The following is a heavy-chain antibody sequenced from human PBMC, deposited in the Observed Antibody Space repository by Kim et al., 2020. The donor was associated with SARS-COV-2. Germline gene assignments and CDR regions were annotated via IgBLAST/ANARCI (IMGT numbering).Heavy chain of an antibody. CDR2: IGTAGDT. V-gene: IGHV3-13*04. J-gene: IGHJ6*02. CDR3: ARGGTTGYYYGMDV. Sequence: GGSLRLSCAASGFTFSSYDMHWVRQATGKGLEWVSAIGTAGDTYYPGSVKGRFTISRENAKNSLYLQMNSLRAGDTAVYYCARGGTTGYYYGMDVWGQGTTVTVSS. D-gene: IGHD1-7*01. CDR1: GFTFSSYD.